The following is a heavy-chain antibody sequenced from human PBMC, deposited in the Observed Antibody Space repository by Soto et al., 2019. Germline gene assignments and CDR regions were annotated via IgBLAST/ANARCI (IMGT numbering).Heavy chain of an antibody. D-gene: IGHD6-13*01. J-gene: IGHJ6*02. CDR3: AKARGSSSSMRYGLDV. CDR2: ISVSGGAT. CDR1: GFSFSSYA. V-gene: IGHV3-23*01. Sequence: GGSLTLSCAASGFSFSSYAMSWVRQAPGKGLEWVSVISVSGGATSDADSVRGRFTISRDNSKNTLYLQMNSLRAEDTAVYYCAKARGSSSSMRYGLDVWGQGTKVTVSS.